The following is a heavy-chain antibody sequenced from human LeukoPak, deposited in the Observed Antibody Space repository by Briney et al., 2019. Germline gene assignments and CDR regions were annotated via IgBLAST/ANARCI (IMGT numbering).Heavy chain of an antibody. J-gene: IGHJ4*02. CDR1: GFTFSSYG. D-gene: IGHD3-22*01. CDR2: ISYDGSNK. Sequence: GRSLRLSCAASGFTFSSYGMPWVRQAPGKGLEWVAVISYDGSNKYYADSVKGRFTISRDNSKNTLYLQMNSLRAEDTAVYYCAKNYYDSSGYYYAYDYWGQGTLVTVSS. CDR3: AKNYYDSSGYYYAYDY. V-gene: IGHV3-30*18.